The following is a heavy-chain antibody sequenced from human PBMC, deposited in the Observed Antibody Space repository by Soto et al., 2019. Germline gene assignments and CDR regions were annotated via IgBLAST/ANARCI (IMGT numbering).Heavy chain of an antibody. V-gene: IGHV3-48*01. CDR1: GFTFSSYS. D-gene: IGHD2-15*01. J-gene: IGHJ3*02. Sequence: PGGSLRLSCAASGFTFSSYSMNWVRQAPGEGLEWVSYISSSSSTIYYADSVKGRFTISRDNAKNSLYLQMNSLRAEDTAVYYCARDCSGGSCYGSAFDIWGQGTMVTVSS. CDR3: ARDCSGGSCYGSAFDI. CDR2: ISSSSSTI.